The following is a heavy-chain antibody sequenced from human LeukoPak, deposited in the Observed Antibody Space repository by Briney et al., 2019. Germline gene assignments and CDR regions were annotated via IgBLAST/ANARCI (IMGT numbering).Heavy chain of an antibody. J-gene: IGHJ4*02. D-gene: IGHD2-2*01. CDR1: GFTFSSYE. CDR3: AREPAAMLLDY. Sequence: GGSLRLSCAASGFTFSSYEMNWVRQAPGKGLEWVSYISSSGSTIYYADSVKGRFTISRDNAKNSLYLQMNSLRAEDTAVYYCAREPAAMLLDYWGQGTLVTVSS. V-gene: IGHV3-48*03. CDR2: ISSSGSTI.